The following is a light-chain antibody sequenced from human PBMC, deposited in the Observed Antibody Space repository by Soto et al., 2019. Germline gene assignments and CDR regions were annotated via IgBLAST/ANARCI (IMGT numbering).Light chain of an antibody. Sequence: DIQMTQSPSTLSASVGDTVTITCRASESFSSWLAWHQHKPGKAPNLLIYKASSLESGVPSRFSGSGSGTEFTLTISSLQPDDFATYYCQHYNGDSRTFGQGTKLEIK. CDR2: KAS. CDR1: ESFSSW. J-gene: IGKJ2*01. CDR3: QHYNGDSRT. V-gene: IGKV1-5*03.